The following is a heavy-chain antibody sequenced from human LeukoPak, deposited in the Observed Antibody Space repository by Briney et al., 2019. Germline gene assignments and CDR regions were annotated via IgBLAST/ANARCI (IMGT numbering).Heavy chain of an antibody. J-gene: IGHJ4*02. V-gene: IGHV3-21*01. CDR2: IGPTGTDI. CDR1: GFTFSSCG. Sequence: SGGSLRLSCAASGFTFSSCGFNWVRQAPGKGLEWVSSIGPTGTDIYYADSVRGRFTISRDNAKNSMYLQMDSLRDEDTAVYYCATETIGRHYDYWGQGTLLTVSS. D-gene: IGHD1-14*01. CDR3: ATETIGRHYDY.